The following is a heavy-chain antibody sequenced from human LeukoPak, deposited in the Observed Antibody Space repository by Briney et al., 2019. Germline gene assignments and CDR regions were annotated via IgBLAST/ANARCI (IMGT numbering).Heavy chain of an antibody. CDR2: ISSSGGTT. D-gene: IGHD5-18*01. J-gene: IGHJ4*02. Sequence: PGGSLRLSCAASGFTFSSYAMSWVRQAPGKGLEWVSTISSSGGTTYYADSVKGRFTISRDTSKNTLYLQMNSLRVEDTAVYYCAKTSPGYTYGLLDYWGRGTLVTVSS. CDR3: AKTSPGYTYGLLDY. CDR1: GFTFSSYA. V-gene: IGHV3-23*01.